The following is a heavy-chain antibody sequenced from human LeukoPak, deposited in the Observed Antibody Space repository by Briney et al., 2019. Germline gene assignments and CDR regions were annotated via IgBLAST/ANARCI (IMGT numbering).Heavy chain of an antibody. CDR1: GYTFTGYY. J-gene: IGHJ4*02. V-gene: IGHV1-2*02. CDR3: AREADKYHLLTHRPRIYYFDY. CDR2: INPNSGGT. Sequence: GASVTVSCKASGYTFTGYYMHWVRQAPGQGLEWMGWINPNSGGTNYAQKFQGRVTITRDTSISTAYMELSRLRSDDTAVYYCAREADKYHLLTHRPRIYYFDYWGQGTLVTVSS. D-gene: IGHD2-2*01.